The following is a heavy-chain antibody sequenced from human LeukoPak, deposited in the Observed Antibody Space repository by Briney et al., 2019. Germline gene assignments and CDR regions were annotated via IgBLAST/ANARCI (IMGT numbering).Heavy chain of an antibody. Sequence: ASVKVSCKASGYSFTSYGITWVRQAPGQGLEWMGWISAYNGNTNYAQKFQGRVTMTTDTSTSTAYMELRSLRSDDTAVYYCARREQWLVGDDYWGQGTLVTVFS. CDR3: ARREQWLVGDDY. CDR1: GYSFTSYG. D-gene: IGHD6-19*01. CDR2: ISAYNGNT. J-gene: IGHJ4*02. V-gene: IGHV1-18*01.